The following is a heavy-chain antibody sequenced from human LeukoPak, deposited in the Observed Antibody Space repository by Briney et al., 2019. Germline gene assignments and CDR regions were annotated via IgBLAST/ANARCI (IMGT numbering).Heavy chain of an antibody. CDR1: GFTFSSYE. Sequence: GGSLRLSCAASGFTFSSYEMNGVRQAPGKGLEWVSYISSSGSTIYYADSVKGRFTISRDNAKNSLYLQMNSLRAEDTAVYYCAELGITMIGGVWGKGTTVAISS. CDR3: AELGITMIGGV. J-gene: IGHJ6*04. CDR2: ISSSGSTI. D-gene: IGHD3-10*02. V-gene: IGHV3-48*03.